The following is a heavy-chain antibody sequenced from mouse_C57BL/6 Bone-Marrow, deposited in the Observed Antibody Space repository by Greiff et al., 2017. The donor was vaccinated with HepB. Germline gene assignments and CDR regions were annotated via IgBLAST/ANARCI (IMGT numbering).Heavy chain of an antibody. D-gene: IGHD1-1*01. CDR2: IRNKANGYTT. Sequence: EVKLVASGGGLVQPGGSLSLSCAASGFTFTDYYMSWVRQPPGKALEWLGFIRNKANGYTTEYSASVKGRFTISRDNSQIILYLQMNALRAEDSATYYCARYQAVVAHFDYWGQGTTLTVSS. J-gene: IGHJ2*01. V-gene: IGHV7-3*01. CDR1: GFTFTDYY. CDR3: ARYQAVVAHFDY.